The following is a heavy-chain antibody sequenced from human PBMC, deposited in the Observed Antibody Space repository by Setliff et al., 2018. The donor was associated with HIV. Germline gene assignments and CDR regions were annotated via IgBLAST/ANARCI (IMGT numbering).Heavy chain of an antibody. D-gene: IGHD6-13*01. Sequence: ASVKVSCKASSYIFSSNDIDWVQQAPGQGLEWMGRITSYNGNTKYAQKFQDRVTMTTDKSTTTAYMDLRSLRSDDTAVYYCAIRISAAGSAFQHWGQGTLVTVSS. V-gene: IGHV1-18*01. CDR1: SYIFSSND. CDR3: AIRISAAGSAFQH. J-gene: IGHJ1*01. CDR2: ITSYNGNT.